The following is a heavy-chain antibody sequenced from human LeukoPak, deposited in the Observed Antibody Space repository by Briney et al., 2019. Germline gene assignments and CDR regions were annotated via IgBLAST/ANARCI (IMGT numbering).Heavy chain of an antibody. CDR3: ARELGYSGYDWYFDY. V-gene: IGHV3-7*01. D-gene: IGHD5-12*01. Sequence: GGSLRLSCAASGFTFSSYWMSWVRQAPGKGLEWVANIKQDGSEKYYVDSVKGRFTISRDNAKNSLYLQMNSLRAEDTAAYYCARELGYSGYDWYFDYWGQGTLVTVSS. CDR1: GFTFSSYW. J-gene: IGHJ4*02. CDR2: IKQDGSEK.